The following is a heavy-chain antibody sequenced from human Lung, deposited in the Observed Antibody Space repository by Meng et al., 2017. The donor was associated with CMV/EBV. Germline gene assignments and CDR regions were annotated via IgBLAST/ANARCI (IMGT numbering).Heavy chain of an antibody. CDR3: ARTMTLDNNWSEPEPASYFDL. Sequence: YFSHWVRQAPRQRLEWMGWINAGNGNTKYSENFQGRVTITSDTSASTAYMQLSSLRSEDTAVYYCARTMTLDNNWSEPEPASYFDLWGRGTLVTVSS. V-gene: IGHV1-3*01. J-gene: IGHJ2*01. CDR1: YF. CDR2: INAGNGNT. D-gene: IGHD1-1*01.